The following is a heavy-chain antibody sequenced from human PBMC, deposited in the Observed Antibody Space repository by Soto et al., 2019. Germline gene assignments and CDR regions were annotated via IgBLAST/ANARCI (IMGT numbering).Heavy chain of an antibody. D-gene: IGHD3-10*01. CDR2: IYYSGST. CDR3: ARVWGGAFDI. Sequence: SETLSLTCTVSGGSISSYYWSWIRQPPGKGLEWIGYIYYSGSTNYNPSLKSRVTISVDTSKNQFSLKLSSVTAADTAVYYCARVWGGAFDIWGQGPMVNV. V-gene: IGHV4-59*01. J-gene: IGHJ3*02. CDR1: GGSISSYY.